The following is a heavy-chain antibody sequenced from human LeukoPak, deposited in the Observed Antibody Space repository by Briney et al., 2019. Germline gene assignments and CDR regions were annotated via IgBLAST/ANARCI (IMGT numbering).Heavy chain of an antibody. CDR3: ARDHAPHPSYCGGDCYYPNWFDA. CDR1: GYTFTSYY. CDR2: INPSGGST. D-gene: IGHD2-21*02. Sequence: GASVKVSCKASGYTFTSYYMHWVRQAPGQGLEWMGIINPSGGSTSYAQKFQGRVTMTRDTSTSTVYMELSSLRSEDTAVYYCARDHAPHPSYCGGDCYYPNWFDAWGQGTLVTVSS. J-gene: IGHJ5*02. V-gene: IGHV1-46*01.